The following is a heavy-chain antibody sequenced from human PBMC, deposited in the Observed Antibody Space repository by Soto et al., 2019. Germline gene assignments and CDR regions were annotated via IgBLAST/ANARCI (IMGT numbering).Heavy chain of an antibody. J-gene: IGHJ3*02. V-gene: IGHV3-23*01. Sequence: GGSLRLSCVGSGFTFSSYAMSWVRQAPGKGLEWVSAISGSGTTAYYADSVKGRFIFSRDNPKNTMYLQMNSLRAEDTAVYFCAKTTDGWFSAFEIWGQGTVVTVS. D-gene: IGHD6-19*01. CDR1: GFTFSSYA. CDR3: AKTTDGWFSAFEI. CDR2: ISGSGTTA.